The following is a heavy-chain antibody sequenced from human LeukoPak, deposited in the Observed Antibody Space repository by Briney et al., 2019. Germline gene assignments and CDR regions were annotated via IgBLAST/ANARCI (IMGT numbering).Heavy chain of an antibody. CDR2: INTNTGNP. V-gene: IGHV7-4-1*02. J-gene: IGHJ6*03. Sequence: ASVKVSCKASGYTFTGYYMHWVRQAPGQGLEWMGWINTNTGNPTYAQGFTGRFVFSLDTSASTAYLQISSLKAEDTAVYYCARVSDRGGQYYYYYYMDVWGKGTTVTVSS. D-gene: IGHD3-22*01. CDR3: ARVSDRGGQYYYYYYMDV. CDR1: GYTFTGYY.